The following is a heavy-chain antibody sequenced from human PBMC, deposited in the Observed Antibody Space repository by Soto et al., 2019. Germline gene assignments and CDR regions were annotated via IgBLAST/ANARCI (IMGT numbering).Heavy chain of an antibody. J-gene: IGHJ4*02. CDR1: GDTSSSYA. CDR3: ARDRYYDNSGSFFESAY. CDR2: IFPRSGSA. Sequence: QVQLVQSGAEVKKPGSSVKVSCKASGDTSSSYAITWVRQAPGQGLEWMGGIFPRSGSANYAQKFQGRITITAGASTSTAYMELSGLRSDDTAVYYCARDRYYDNSGSFFESAYWGQGTLVTVAS. V-gene: IGHV1-69*12. D-gene: IGHD3-16*01.